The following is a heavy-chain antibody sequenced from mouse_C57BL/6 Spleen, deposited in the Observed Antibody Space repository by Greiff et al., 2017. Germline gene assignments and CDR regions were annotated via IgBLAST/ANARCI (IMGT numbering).Heavy chain of an antibody. Sequence: EVKLVESEGGLVQPGSSMKLSCTASGFTFSDYYMAWVRQVPEKGLEWVANINYDGSSTYYLDSLKSRFIISRDNAKNILYLQMSSLKSEDTATYYCARDHENSPFAYWGQGTLVTVSA. D-gene: IGHD2-12*01. CDR1: GFTFSDYY. J-gene: IGHJ3*01. CDR2: INYDGSST. V-gene: IGHV5-16*01. CDR3: ARDHENSPFAY.